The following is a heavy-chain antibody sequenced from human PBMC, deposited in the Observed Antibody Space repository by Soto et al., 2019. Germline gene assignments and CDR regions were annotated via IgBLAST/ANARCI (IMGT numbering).Heavy chain of an antibody. CDR1: GYIFTSYW. V-gene: IGHV5-51*01. J-gene: IGHJ5*02. CDR2: IYPGDSDT. D-gene: IGHD3-3*01. Sequence: EVQLVQSGAEVKKPGESLRISCKGSGYIFTSYWIAWVRQMPGQGLEWMGLIYPGDSDTRYSPSFQGQVTISADKSINTAYLHWSSLKASDTAMYYCARQEGLHSDFWSGYFRGWFDPWGQGTLVTVSS. CDR3: ARQEGLHSDFWSGYFRGWFDP.